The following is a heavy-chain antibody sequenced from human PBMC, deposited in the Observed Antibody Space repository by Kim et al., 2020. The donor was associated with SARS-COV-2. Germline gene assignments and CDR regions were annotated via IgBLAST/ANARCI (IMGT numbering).Heavy chain of an antibody. V-gene: IGHV3-23*01. CDR3: AKVAPGGLIDD. CDR2: T. Sequence: TYYADSVKGRFTISRDNSKNTLYLKMNSLRADDTAGYYCAKVAPGGLIDDWGQGTLVSVSS. J-gene: IGHJ4*02. D-gene: IGHD5-12*01.